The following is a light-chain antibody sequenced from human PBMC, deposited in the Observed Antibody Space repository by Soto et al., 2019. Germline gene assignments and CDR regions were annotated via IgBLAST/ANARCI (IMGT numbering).Light chain of an antibody. V-gene: IGKV3D-20*02. J-gene: IGKJ1*01. CDR3: QQRCNWPPVPT. CDR1: QSVNSNY. Sequence: DIVLTQSPGTLSLSPGERATLSCRASQSVNSNYLAWYQQKPGQAARLLIYGASSRATGIPDRFSGVGSGTDFTLTISRPEPQDFEVSYCQQRCNWPPVPTFGQAPKVDIK. CDR2: GAS.